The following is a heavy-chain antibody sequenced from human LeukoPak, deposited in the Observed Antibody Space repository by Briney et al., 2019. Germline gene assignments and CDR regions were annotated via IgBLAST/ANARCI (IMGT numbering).Heavy chain of an antibody. V-gene: IGHV3-30*04. D-gene: IGHD6-19*01. Sequence: PGRSLRLSCAASGFTFSSYAMHWVRQAPGKGLEWVAAISYDGSNKKYADSVKGRFTISRDNSKNTLYLQMNSLRAEDTAVYYCAKGREAVAGFFDYWGQGTLVTVSS. J-gene: IGHJ4*02. CDR1: GFTFSSYA. CDR3: AKGREAVAGFFDY. CDR2: ISYDGSNK.